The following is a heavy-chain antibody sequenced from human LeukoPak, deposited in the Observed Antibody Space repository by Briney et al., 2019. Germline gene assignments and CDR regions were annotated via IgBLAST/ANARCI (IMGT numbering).Heavy chain of an antibody. J-gene: IGHJ4*02. Sequence: ASVKVSCKASGYTFTNYGITWIRQAPGQGLEWMGWINTYNGNTNYAQKLQGRVTITTDTSTSTAYMELRSLRSDDTAVFYCARDLVDGVGAPGAYWGQGALVTVSS. V-gene: IGHV1-18*01. D-gene: IGHD1-26*01. CDR2: INTYNGNT. CDR1: GYTFTNYG. CDR3: ARDLVDGVGAPGAY.